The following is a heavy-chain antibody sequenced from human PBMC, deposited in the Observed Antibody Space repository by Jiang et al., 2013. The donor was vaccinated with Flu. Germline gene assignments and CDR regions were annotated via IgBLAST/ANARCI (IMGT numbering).Heavy chain of an antibody. CDR1: GGSISSSSYY. V-gene: IGHV4-39*07. CDR3: ARDKSGIVATIRGFDY. Sequence: GSGLVKPSETLSLTCTVSGGSISSSSYYWGWIRQPPGKGLEWIGSIYYSGSTYYNPSLKSRVTISVDTSKNQFSLKLSSVTAADTAVYYCARDKSGIVATIRGFDYWGQGTLVTVSS. J-gene: IGHJ4*02. D-gene: IGHD5-12*01. CDR2: IYYSGST.